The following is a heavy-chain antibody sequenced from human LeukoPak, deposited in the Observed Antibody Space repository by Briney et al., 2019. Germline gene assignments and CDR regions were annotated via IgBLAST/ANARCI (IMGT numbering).Heavy chain of an antibody. V-gene: IGHV3-74*01. CDR1: GFTFSSYW. Sequence: GGSLKLSCAASGFTFSSYWMHWVRQAPGKGLVWVSRINSDGSSTSYADSVKGRFTISRDNAKNTLYLQMNSLRAEDTAVYYCARPGDYDFWSGLIFDYWGQGTLVTVSS. CDR3: ARPGDYDFWSGLIFDY. D-gene: IGHD3-3*01. CDR2: INSDGSST. J-gene: IGHJ4*02.